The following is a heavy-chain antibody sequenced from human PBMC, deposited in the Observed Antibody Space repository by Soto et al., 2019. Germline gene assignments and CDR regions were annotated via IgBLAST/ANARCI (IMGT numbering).Heavy chain of an antibody. CDR2: INPNFGRT. D-gene: IGHD5-18*01. J-gene: IGHJ6*02. V-gene: IGHV1-2*02. CDR3: AIPYYTAMVTIRYYYYVMDV. CDR1: GYTFTGYY. Sequence: GASVKVSCKASGYTFTGYYMHWVRQAPGQGLEWMGGINPNFGRTNYAQKFQGRVTMTTDESTSTAYMELSSLRSEDTAVYYCAIPYYTAMVTIRYYYYVMDVWGQGTTVTVSS.